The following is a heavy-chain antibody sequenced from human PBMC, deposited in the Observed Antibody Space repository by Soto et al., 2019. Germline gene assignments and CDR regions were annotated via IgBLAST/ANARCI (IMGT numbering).Heavy chain of an antibody. Sequence: GASVKVSCKASGYTFTSYYMHWVRQAPGQGLEWMGIINPSGGSTSYAQKFQGRVTMTRDTSTSTVYMELSSLRSEDTAVYYCARDIKSSGYYPNEYFQQWGQRTLVTVSS. CDR1: GYTFTSYY. J-gene: IGHJ1*01. CDR2: INPSGGST. D-gene: IGHD3-22*01. CDR3: ARDIKSSGYYPNEYFQQ. V-gene: IGHV1-46*01.